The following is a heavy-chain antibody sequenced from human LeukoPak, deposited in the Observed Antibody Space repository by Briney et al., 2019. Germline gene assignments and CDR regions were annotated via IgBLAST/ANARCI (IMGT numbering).Heavy chain of an antibody. D-gene: IGHD2-2*01. V-gene: IGHV3-23*01. CDR2: ISGSGGST. CDR3: AKGAIVVVPAAMPGYFDY. CDR1: GFTFSSYA. J-gene: IGHJ4*02. Sequence: PGGSLRLSCAASGFTFSSYAMSWVRQAPGKRLEWVSAISGSGGSTYYADSVKGRFTISRDNSKNTLYLQMNSLRAEDTAVYYCAKGAIVVVPAAMPGYFDYWGQGTLVTVSS.